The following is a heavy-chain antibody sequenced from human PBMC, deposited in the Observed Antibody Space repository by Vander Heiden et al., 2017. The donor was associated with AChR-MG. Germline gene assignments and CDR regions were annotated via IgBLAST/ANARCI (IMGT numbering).Heavy chain of an antibody. D-gene: IGHD3-10*01. Sequence: QVQLVESGGGVVQPGRSLRLSCAASGFTFSSYGRHWVRQAPGKGLEWVAVISYDGSNKYYADSVKGRFTISRDNSKNTLYLQMNSLRAEDTAVYYCARDTRMVRGRKLDYWGQGTLVTVSS. CDR1: GFTFSSYG. J-gene: IGHJ4*02. CDR2: ISYDGSNK. V-gene: IGHV3-30-3*01. CDR3: ARDTRMVRGRKLDY.